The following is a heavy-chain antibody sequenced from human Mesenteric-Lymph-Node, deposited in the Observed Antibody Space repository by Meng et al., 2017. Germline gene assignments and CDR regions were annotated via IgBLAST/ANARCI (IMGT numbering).Heavy chain of an antibody. CDR1: GFSFSSYT. Sequence: GGSLRLSCAASGFSFSSYTMHWVRQAPGKGLEWVSSISSSSSYIYYADSVKGRFTISRDNAKNSLYLQMNSLRAEDTAVYDCASTRYCSGGSCSSYYYYGMDVWGQGTMVTVSS. J-gene: IGHJ6*02. D-gene: IGHD2-15*01. V-gene: IGHV3-21*01. CDR3: ASTRYCSGGSCSSYYYYGMDV. CDR2: ISSSSSYI.